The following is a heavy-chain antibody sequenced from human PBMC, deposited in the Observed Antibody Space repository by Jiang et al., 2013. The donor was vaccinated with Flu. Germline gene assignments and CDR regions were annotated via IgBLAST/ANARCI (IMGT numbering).Heavy chain of an antibody. CDR3: ATVFYDSSGYNMNWFDP. D-gene: IGHD3-22*01. V-gene: IGHV1-24*01. Sequence: GYTLTELSMHWVRQAPGKGLEWMGGFDPEDGETIYAQKFQGRVTMTEDTSTDTAYMELSSLRSEDTAVYYCATVFYDSSGYNMNWFDPWGQGTLVTVSS. CDR1: GYTLTELS. CDR2: FDPEDGET. J-gene: IGHJ5*02.